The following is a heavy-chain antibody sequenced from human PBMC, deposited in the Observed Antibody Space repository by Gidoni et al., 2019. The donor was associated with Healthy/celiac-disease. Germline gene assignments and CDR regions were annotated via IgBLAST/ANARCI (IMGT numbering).Heavy chain of an antibody. J-gene: IGHJ4*02. CDR2: ISWNSGSI. Sequence: EVQLVESGGGLVQPGKSLRLSCAASGFTFDDYAMHWVRQAPGKGLEWVSGISWNSGSIGYADSVKGRFTISRDNAKNSLYLQMNSLRAEDTALYYCAKDIRYYDSTFDYWGQGTLVTVSS. V-gene: IGHV3-9*01. D-gene: IGHD3-22*01. CDR1: GFTFDDYA. CDR3: AKDIRYYDSTFDY.